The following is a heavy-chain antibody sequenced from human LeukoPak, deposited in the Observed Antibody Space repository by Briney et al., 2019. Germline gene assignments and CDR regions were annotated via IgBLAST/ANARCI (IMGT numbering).Heavy chain of an antibody. J-gene: IGHJ5*02. CDR3: ARSSGSTWYIKWFDP. V-gene: IGHV4-59*01. Sequence: SETLSLTCTVSGGSIRSDYWSWIRQPPGKGLEWIGYIYYSGSTNYNPSLKSRVTISLDKSKKQFSLKLSSVTAADTAVYYCARSSGSTWYIKWFDPWGQGTLVTVSS. CDR1: GGSIRSDY. CDR2: IYYSGST. D-gene: IGHD6-13*01.